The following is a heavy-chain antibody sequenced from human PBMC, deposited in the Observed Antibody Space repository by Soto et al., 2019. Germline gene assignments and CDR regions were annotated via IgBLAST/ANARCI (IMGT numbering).Heavy chain of an antibody. CDR1: GGSISSSSYY. V-gene: IGHV4-39*01. Sequence: SETLSLTCTVSGGSISSSSYYWGWIRQPPGKGLEWIGSIYYSGSTYYNPSLKSRVTISVDTSKNQFSLKLSSVTAADTAVYYCARRLIWGGSSSHYYYYGMDVWGQGTTVTVSS. CDR3: ARRLIWGGSSSHYYYYGMDV. D-gene: IGHD6-6*01. J-gene: IGHJ6*02. CDR2: IYYSGST.